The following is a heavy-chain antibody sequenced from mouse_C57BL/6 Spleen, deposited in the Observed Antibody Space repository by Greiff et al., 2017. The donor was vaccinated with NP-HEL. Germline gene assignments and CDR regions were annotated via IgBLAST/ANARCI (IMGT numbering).Heavy chain of an antibody. CDR2: IDPNSGGT. CDR3: ARTYYDYDWFAY. CDR1: GYTFTSYW. D-gene: IGHD2-4*01. Sequence: VQLQQPGAEFVKPGASVKLSCKASGYTFTSYWMHWVKQRPGRGLEWIGRIDPNSGGTKYNEKFKSKATLTVDKPSSTAYMQLSILTSEVSAVYYCARTYYDYDWFAYWGQGTLVTVSA. J-gene: IGHJ3*01. V-gene: IGHV1-72*01.